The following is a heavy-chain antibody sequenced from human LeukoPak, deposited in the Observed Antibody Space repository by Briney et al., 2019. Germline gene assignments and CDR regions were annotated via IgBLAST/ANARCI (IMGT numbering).Heavy chain of an antibody. J-gene: IGHJ5*02. CDR1: GGTFSSYA. V-gene: IGHV1-69*01. Sequence: SVKVSCKASGGTFSSYAISWVRQAPGQGLEWMGGIIPIFGTANHAQKFQGRVTITADESTSTAYMELSSLRSEDTAVYYCARAYLYSSLFDPWGQGTLVTVSS. CDR3: ARAYLYSSLFDP. CDR2: IIPIFGTA. D-gene: IGHD6-19*01.